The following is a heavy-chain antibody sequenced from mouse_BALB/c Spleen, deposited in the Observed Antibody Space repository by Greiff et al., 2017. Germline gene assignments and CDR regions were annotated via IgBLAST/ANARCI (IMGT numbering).Heavy chain of an antibody. D-gene: IGHD2-4*01. V-gene: IGHV2-2*02. J-gene: IGHJ3*01. CDR1: GFSLTSYG. CDR3: ARSYDYDGFAY. Sequence: QVQLQQSGPGLVQPSQCLSITCTASGFSLTSYGVHWVRQSPGKGLEWLGAIWSGGSTDYNAAVISRLSISKDNSKSQVFFKMNSLQANYTAIYYCARSYDYDGFAYWGQGTLVTVSA. CDR2: IWSGGST.